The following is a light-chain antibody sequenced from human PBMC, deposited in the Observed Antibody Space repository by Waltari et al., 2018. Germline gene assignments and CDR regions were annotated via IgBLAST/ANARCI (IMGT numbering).Light chain of an antibody. CDR3: QEAKSSRYS. Sequence: DIEMTQSPRILSASVGDTVTISCRASQNVDKYLNWFQQKSGEAPKFLIDDVSNLQSGVPSRFSGSGSGTDFSLTITGLQPEDFATYYCQEAKSSRYSFGQGTKVDVK. CDR2: DVS. V-gene: IGKV1-39*01. J-gene: IGKJ2*03. CDR1: QNVDKY.